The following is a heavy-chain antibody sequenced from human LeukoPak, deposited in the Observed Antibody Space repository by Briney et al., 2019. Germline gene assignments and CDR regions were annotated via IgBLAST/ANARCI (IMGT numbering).Heavy chain of an antibody. CDR3: AKELERYFDW. D-gene: IGHD3-9*01. V-gene: IGHV3-30-3*01. CDR2: ISYDGSDK. Sequence: GGSLRLSCAASGVTFCSYAMHWVRQAPGKGLEWVTVISYDGSDKYYADSVKGRFTIFRDNSKNALYLQMNSLRAEDTAVYYCAKELERYFDWWGPGTLVTVSS. J-gene: IGHJ4*02. CDR1: GVTFCSYA.